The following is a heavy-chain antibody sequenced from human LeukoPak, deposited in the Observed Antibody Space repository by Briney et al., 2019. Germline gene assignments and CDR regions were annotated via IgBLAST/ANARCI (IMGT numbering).Heavy chain of an antibody. CDR1: GFTLSTYW. Sequence: GGSLRLSCAASGFTLSTYWMTWIRQPPGKGLEWVANIKQDGSEKYYVDSVKGRFTISRDNAKKLLYLQMNSLRVEDTAVYYCARDRGSSGRLGRFDNWGQGTLVTVSP. V-gene: IGHV3-7*01. J-gene: IGHJ4*02. CDR3: ARDRGSSGRLGRFDN. CDR2: IKQDGSEK. D-gene: IGHD6-19*01.